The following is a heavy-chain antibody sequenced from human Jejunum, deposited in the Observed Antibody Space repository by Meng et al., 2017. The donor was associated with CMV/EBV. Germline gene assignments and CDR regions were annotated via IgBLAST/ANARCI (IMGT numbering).Heavy chain of an antibody. Sequence: EVLMLESGGGLVQPGGSLGLSCTASGFTFSNYALSWVRQAPGKELEWVGRSRRKADSYTTEYAASVKGRFTISRDDSRNSLYLQMQNLKTDDTAVYYCVRERYYTFDDWGQGTLVTVSS. CDR1: GFTFSNYA. V-gene: IGHV3-72*01. D-gene: IGHD3-22*01. CDR2: SRRKADSYTT. J-gene: IGHJ4*02. CDR3: VRERYYTFDD.